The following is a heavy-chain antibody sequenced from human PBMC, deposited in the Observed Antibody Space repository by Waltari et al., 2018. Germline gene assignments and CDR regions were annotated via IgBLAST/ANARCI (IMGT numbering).Heavy chain of an antibody. CDR1: GYTFTAYY. Sequence: EVQLVQSGAEVKKPGATVKISCKVSGYTFTAYYMHWVQQAPGQGREWMGLVDPEAGETIYAEKFQGRFTITADTSTDTAYMELSSLRSEDTAVYYCATGLSYNWNDEGYYGMDVWGQGTTVTVSS. V-gene: IGHV1-69-2*01. CDR3: ATGLSYNWNDEGYYGMDV. J-gene: IGHJ6*02. D-gene: IGHD1-1*01. CDR2: VDPEAGET.